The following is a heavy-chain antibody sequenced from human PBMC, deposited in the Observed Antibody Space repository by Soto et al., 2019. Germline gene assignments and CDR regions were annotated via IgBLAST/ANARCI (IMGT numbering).Heavy chain of an antibody. Sequence: EVQLVESGGELVQPGGSLRLSCAAYGFNFPTYAMNWVRQAPGKGLEWLSFIHMTHNVIFYADSVRGRFTISRDNAKDSLYLQMNSLRVEYTAVYYCVSDPGGDLDFDYWGQGTLVTVSS. CDR1: GFNFPTYA. D-gene: IGHD2-21*02. V-gene: IGHV3-48*01. J-gene: IGHJ4*02. CDR2: IHMTHNVI. CDR3: VSDPGGDLDFDY.